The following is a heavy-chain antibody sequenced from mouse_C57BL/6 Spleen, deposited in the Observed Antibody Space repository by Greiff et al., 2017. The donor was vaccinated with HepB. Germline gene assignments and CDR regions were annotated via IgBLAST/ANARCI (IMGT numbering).Heavy chain of an antibody. Sequence: VQLQQPGAELVKPGASVKLSCKASGYTFTSYWMHWVKQRPGQGLEWIGMIHPNSGSTNYNEKFKSKATLTVDKSSSTAYMQLSSLTSEDSAVYYCARSSNWSYYFDYWGQGTTLTVSS. CDR2: IHPNSGST. V-gene: IGHV1-64*01. CDR3: ARSSNWSYYFDY. D-gene: IGHD4-1*01. J-gene: IGHJ2*01. CDR1: GYTFTSYW.